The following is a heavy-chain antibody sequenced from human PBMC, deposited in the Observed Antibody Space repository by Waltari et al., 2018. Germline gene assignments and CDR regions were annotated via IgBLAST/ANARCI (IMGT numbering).Heavy chain of an antibody. Sequence: QVLLVQSGPEVKKPGASVKVSCKASGYTFTNYAINWVRQATGQGLEWMGQATGHGLVWMGWLNPDSGKTGFAQNFQGRVTITRDTSIATVYMELSDLRSEDTAVYYCARGTRASRASYWLDPWGQGTLVTVSS. D-gene: IGHD2-21*01. V-gene: IGHV1-8*01. CDR3: ARGTRASRASYWLDP. CDR1: GYTFTNYA. CDR2: LNPDSGKT. J-gene: IGHJ5*02.